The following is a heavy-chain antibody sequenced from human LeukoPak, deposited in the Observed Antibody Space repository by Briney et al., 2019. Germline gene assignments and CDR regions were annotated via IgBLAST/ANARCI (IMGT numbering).Heavy chain of an antibody. CDR2: IYYSGST. V-gene: IGHV4-59*01. J-gene: IGHJ6*02. CDR3: ARVVVVVPAAPDYYGMDV. D-gene: IGHD2-2*01. Sequence: SETLSLTCTVSGGCISSYYWSWIRQPPGKGLEWIGYIYYSGSTNYNPSLKSRVTISVDTSKNQFSLKLSSVTAADTAVYYCARVVVVVPAAPDYYGMDVWGQGTTVTVSS. CDR1: GGCISSYY.